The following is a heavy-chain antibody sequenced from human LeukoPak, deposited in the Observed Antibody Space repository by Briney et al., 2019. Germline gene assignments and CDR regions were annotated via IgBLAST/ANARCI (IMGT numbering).Heavy chain of an antibody. CDR2: IYYSGST. D-gene: IGHD6-6*01. CDR1: GGSISSSSYY. V-gene: IGHV4-39*01. Sequence: PSETLSLTCTVSGGSISSSSYYWGWIRQPPGKGLEWIGSIYYSGSTYYNPSLKSRVTISVDTSKNQFSLKLSSVTAADTAVYYCARLVRFAFDYWGQGTLVTVSS. CDR3: ARLVRFAFDY. J-gene: IGHJ4*02.